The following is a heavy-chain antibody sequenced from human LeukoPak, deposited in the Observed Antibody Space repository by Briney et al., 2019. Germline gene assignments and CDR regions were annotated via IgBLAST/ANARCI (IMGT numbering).Heavy chain of an antibody. CDR2: ISAYNGNT. J-gene: IGHJ4*02. D-gene: IGHD5-24*01. Sequence: GASVKVSCKASGYTFTSYGISWVRQAPGQGLEWMGWISAYNGNTNYAQKLQGRVTMTTDTSTSTAYMELRSLRSDDTAVYYCARASADGYNWGDFDYWGQGTLVTVSS. CDR1: GYTFTSYG. CDR3: ARASADGYNWGDFDY. V-gene: IGHV1-18*01.